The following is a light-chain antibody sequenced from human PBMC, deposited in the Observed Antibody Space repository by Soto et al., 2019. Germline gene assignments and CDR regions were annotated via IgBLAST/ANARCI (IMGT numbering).Light chain of an antibody. CDR1: SSDIGAYNF. J-gene: IGLJ2*01. V-gene: IGLV2-14*03. CDR3: TSWTTSTTMI. Sequence: QSVLTQPASVSGSPGQSITISCTGTSSDIGAYNFVSWYQQHPGKAPKLMLYDVNIRLSGVSNRFSGSKSGNTASLTISGLQVEDEADYYCTSWTTSTTMIFGGGTKVTVL. CDR2: DVN.